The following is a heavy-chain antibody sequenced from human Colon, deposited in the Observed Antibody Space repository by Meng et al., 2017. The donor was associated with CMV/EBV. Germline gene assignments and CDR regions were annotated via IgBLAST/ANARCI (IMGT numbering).Heavy chain of an antibody. CDR2: INPSGGST. CDR1: GYTFTSFC. J-gene: IGHJ4*02. D-gene: IGHD2-15*01. V-gene: IGHV1-46*01. Sequence: CTASGYTFTSFCMHWVRQAPGRGLEWMGIINPSGGSTNYAQKFQGRVTMTSDTSTSTVYLELSSLRSEDTAVYYCARDISGGNGGDHWGQGTLVTVSS. CDR3: ARDISGGNGGDH.